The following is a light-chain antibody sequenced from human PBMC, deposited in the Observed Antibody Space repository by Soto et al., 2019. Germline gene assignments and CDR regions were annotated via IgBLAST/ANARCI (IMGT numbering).Light chain of an antibody. V-gene: IGKV1-39*01. CDR3: QQSDSTPYT. CDR1: QSISTY. Sequence: DIQMTQSPSSLSASVGDRVTITCRASQSISTYLTWYRQRPGKAPELLIYGASNLERGVPSRFSGSGSGTEFTLPLNSLQPEDFATYYCQQSDSTPYTLGQGTKLEI. J-gene: IGKJ2*01. CDR2: GAS.